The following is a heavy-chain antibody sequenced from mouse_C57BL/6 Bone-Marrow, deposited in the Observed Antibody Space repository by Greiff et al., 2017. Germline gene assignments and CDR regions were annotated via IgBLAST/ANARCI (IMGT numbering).Heavy chain of an antibody. D-gene: IGHD1-1*01. CDR3: ARGCYGSLGPWYFDV. CDR1: GYTFTSYW. V-gene: IGHV1-55*01. J-gene: IGHJ1*03. CDR2: IYPGSGST. Sequence: QVQLQQPGAELVKPGASVKMSCKASGYTFTSYWITWVKQRPGQGLEWIGDIYPGSGSTNSNEKFKSKATLTVDTSSSTAYMQLSSLTSEDSAVYYCARGCYGSLGPWYFDVWGTGTTVTVSS.